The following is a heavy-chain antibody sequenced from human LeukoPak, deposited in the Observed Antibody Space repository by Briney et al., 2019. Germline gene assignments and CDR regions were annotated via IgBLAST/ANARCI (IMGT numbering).Heavy chain of an antibody. CDR3: ARDFSPQYDGVWYDAFDI. CDR2: ISSSSTTI. D-gene: IGHD6-19*01. V-gene: IGHV3-48*04. J-gene: IGHJ3*02. Sequence: GGSLRLSCAASGFTFSSYSMNWVRQAPGKGLEWVSYISSSSTTIYYADSVKGRFTISRDNAKTSLYLEMISLRADDTAVYYRARDFSPQYDGVWYDAFDIWGQGTMVTVSS. CDR1: GFTFSSYS.